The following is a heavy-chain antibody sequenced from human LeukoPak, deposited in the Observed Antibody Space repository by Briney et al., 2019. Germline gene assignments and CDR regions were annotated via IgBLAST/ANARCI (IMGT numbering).Heavy chain of an antibody. CDR1: GGPFSGYY. CDR2: INHSGST. V-gene: IGHV4-34*01. J-gene: IGHJ4*02. Sequence: SETLSLTCAVYGGPFSGYYWSWIRQPPGKGLEWIGEINHSGSTNYNPSLKSRVTISVDTSKNQFSLKLSSVTAADTAVYYCARRYFDCWGQGTLVTVSS. CDR3: ARRYFDC.